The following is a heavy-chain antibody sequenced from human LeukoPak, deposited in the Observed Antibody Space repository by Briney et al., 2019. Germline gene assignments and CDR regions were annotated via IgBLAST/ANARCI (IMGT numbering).Heavy chain of an antibody. D-gene: IGHD3-10*01. CDR2: IIPIFGTA. CDR3: ARSPGDYYYMDV. J-gene: IGHJ6*03. V-gene: IGHV1-69*13. CDR1: GGTFSSYA. Sequence: SVKVSCKASGGTFSSYAISWVRQAPGQGLEWMGGIIPIFGTANYAQKFQGRVTITADESTSTAYMELSSLRSEDTAVYYCARSPGDYYYMDVWGKGTTVTVSS.